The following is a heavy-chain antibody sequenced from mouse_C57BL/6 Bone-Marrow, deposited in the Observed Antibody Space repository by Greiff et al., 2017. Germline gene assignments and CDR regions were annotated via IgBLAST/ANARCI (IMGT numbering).Heavy chain of an antibody. CDR2: IDPSDSET. Sequence: VQLQQPGAELVRPGSSVKLSCKASGYTFTSYWMHWVKQRPIQGLEWIGNIDPSDSETHSHQKFKDKATLTVDKSSSTAYMQLSSLTSEDSAVYYCAREGYYAMDYWGQGTSVTVSS. CDR1: GYTFTSYW. V-gene: IGHV1-52*01. CDR3: AREGYYAMDY. J-gene: IGHJ4*01.